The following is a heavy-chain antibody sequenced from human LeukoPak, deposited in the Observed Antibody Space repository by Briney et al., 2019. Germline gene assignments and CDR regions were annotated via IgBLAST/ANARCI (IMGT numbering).Heavy chain of an antibody. CDR1: GGSFSGYY. J-gene: IGHJ3*02. V-gene: IGHV4-34*01. CDR3: ARHGKWELPVDAFDI. CDR2: INHSGST. Sequence: PSETLSLTCAVYGGSFSGYYWSWIRQPPGKGLEWIGEINHSGSTNYNPSLKSRVTISVDTSKNQFSLKLSSVTAADTAVYYCARHGKWELPVDAFDIWGQGTMVTVSS. D-gene: IGHD1-26*01.